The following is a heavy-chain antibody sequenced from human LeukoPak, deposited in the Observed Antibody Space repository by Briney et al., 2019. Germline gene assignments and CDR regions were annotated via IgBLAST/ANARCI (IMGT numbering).Heavy chain of an antibody. CDR3: ARLYDFWSGYPGYFDY. V-gene: IGHV4-59*01. Sequence: SETLSLTCTISGGSISSYYWSWIRQPPGKGLEWIGYIYYTGSTNHNPSLKSRVTISVDTSKNQFSLKLSSVTAADTAVYYCARLYDFWSGYPGYFDYWGQGILVTVSS. CDR2: IYYTGST. J-gene: IGHJ4*02. D-gene: IGHD3-3*01. CDR1: GGSISSYY.